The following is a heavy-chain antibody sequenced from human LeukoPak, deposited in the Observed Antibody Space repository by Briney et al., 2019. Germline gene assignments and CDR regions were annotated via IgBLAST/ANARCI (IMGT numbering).Heavy chain of an antibody. CDR2: VDPDDGQR. D-gene: IGHD1-26*01. V-gene: IGHV1-24*01. J-gene: IGHJ5*02. CDR3: AAVSGHYTLLDA. Sequence: SVKVSSKICGYTLDDISMHWVRQPAGKGLEWMGGVDPDDGQRVYAQKFQGRVSMTEDSSTNTAYMELSRLRSEDTAVYYCAAVSGHYTLLDAWGQRALVTVST. CDR1: GYTLDDIS.